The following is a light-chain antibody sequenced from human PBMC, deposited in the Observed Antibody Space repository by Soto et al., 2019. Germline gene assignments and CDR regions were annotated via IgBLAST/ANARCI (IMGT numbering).Light chain of an antibody. CDR1: RTIVSY. V-gene: IGKV1-17*01. CDR2: AGS. CDR3: LQHNIYPHT. J-gene: IGKJ5*01. Sequence: DIQLTQSPSSRSASVGDGVTITCRASRTIVSYLNWYQHKPGKVPKRLIYAGSSLQSGVPSRFSGSGSGTEFTLTISSLQPEDFATYYCLQHNIYPHTFGQGTRLEIK.